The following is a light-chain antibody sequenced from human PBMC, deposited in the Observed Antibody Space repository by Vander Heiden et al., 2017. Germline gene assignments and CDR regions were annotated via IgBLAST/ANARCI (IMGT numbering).Light chain of an antibody. J-gene: IGKJ1*01. CDR3: QQYGSSPGT. CDR1: QSVSSTY. V-gene: IGKV3-20*01. Sequence: MVLTQSPGSLAMSPVERAPLSCRASQSVSSTYLAWYQQKPGQAPRLLIYGASSRATGIPDRFSGSGSGTDFTLTISRLEPEDFAVYYCQQYGSSPGTFGQGTKVEIK. CDR2: GAS.